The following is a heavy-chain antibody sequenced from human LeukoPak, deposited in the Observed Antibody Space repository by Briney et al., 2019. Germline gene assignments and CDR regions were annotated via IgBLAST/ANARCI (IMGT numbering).Heavy chain of an antibody. CDR3: ARAPYCISTACSWYLDL. D-gene: IGHD2-2*01. J-gene: IGHJ2*01. V-gene: IGHV3-21*01. Sequence: GGSLRLSCAASGFTFSSYNMNWVRQAPGKGLEWVSSISFSSTYIYYADSLKGRFTISRDTSKDSLSLHINSLRAEDTAIYYCARAPYCISTACSWYLDLWGRGALVTVSS. CDR2: ISFSSTYI. CDR1: GFTFSSYN.